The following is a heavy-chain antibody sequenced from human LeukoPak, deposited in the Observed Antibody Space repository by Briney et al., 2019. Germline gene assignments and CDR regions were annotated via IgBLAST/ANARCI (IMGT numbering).Heavy chain of an antibody. CDR3: ASTEKGYCSGGSCSLAY. CDR1: GFTFSSYS. Sequence: GGSLRLPCAASGFTFSSYSMNWVRQAPGKGLEWVSSISSSSSYIYYADSVKGRFTISRDNAKNSLYLQMNSLRAEDTAVYYCASTEKGYCSGGSCSLAYWGQGTLVTVSS. V-gene: IGHV3-21*01. CDR2: ISSSSSYI. J-gene: IGHJ4*02. D-gene: IGHD2-15*01.